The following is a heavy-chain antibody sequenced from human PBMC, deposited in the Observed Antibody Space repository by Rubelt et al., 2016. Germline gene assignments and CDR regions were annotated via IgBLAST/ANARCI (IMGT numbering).Heavy chain of an antibody. CDR2: ISGSGGST. V-gene: IGHV3-23*01. CDR3: AKDLVQPLLYIPRWGLLAAE. CDR1: GFTFSSYA. D-gene: IGHD2-2*02. J-gene: IGHJ4*02. Sequence: EVQLLESGGGLVQPGGSLRLSCAASGFTFSSYAMSWVRQAPGKGREWVSAISGSGGSTYYAASVKGLLTICRDNSKNTLYVQMNSLRAEDTAVYYCAKDLVQPLLYIPRWGLLAAEWGQGTLVTVSS.